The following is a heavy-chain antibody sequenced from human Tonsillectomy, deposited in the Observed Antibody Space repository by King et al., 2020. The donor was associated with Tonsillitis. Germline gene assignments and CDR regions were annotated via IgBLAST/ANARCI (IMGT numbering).Heavy chain of an antibody. CDR1: GGSISSYY. J-gene: IGHJ4*02. CDR3: ARGSNIAAAGTGYYFDY. V-gene: IGHV4-59*01. D-gene: IGHD6-13*01. CDR2: IYDSGST. Sequence: HVQLQESGPGLVKPSETLSLTFTVSGGSISSYYWSWIRQPPGKGLEWIGYIYDSGSTNYNPSLKSRGTISVDTSKNQLSLKLSSVTAADTAVYYCARGSNIAAAGTGYYFDYWGQGTLVTVSS.